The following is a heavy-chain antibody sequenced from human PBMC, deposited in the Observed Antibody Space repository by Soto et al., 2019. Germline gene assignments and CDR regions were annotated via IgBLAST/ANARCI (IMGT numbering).Heavy chain of an antibody. Sequence: GGSLRLSCAASGFTFIGFGMNWVRQAPGKGLEWVSSISSSSSYIYYADSVKGRFTISRDNAKNSLYLQMNSLRAEDTAVYYCASLLPAHDAFDIWGQGTMVTVSS. J-gene: IGHJ3*02. CDR1: GFTFIGFG. CDR2: ISSSSSYI. CDR3: ASLLPAHDAFDI. V-gene: IGHV3-21*01.